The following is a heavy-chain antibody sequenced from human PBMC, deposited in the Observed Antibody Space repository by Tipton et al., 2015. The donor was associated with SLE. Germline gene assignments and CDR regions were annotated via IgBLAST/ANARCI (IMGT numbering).Heavy chain of an antibody. CDR3: ARHIVGARGFDY. Sequence: TLSLTCTVSAGSVSSFYWSWIRQPPGKELEWIGYIFYSGNTKENPSLQSRVTMSVDTSKNQFSLRLSSVTAADTAVYYCARHIVGARGFDYWGQGTLVTISS. CDR2: IFYSGNT. D-gene: IGHD1-26*01. V-gene: IGHV4-59*08. CDR1: AGSVSSFY. J-gene: IGHJ4*02.